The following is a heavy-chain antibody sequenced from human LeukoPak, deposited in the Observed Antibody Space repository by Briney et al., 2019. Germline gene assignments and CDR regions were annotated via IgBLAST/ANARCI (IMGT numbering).Heavy chain of an antibody. CDR1: GFTFSSYG. CDR2: IGYDGSKK. CDR3: ARDRGGYCSGGICYPGLLSYSMDV. V-gene: IGHV3-33*01. J-gene: IGHJ6*04. D-gene: IGHD2-15*01. Sequence: GGSLRLSCAASGFTFSSYGIHWVRQAPGKGLEWVAAIGYDGSKKYYADSVKGRFTISRDNSKNTLYLHMNSLRVEDTAVYYCARDRGGYCSGGICYPGLLSYSMDVWGKGTTVTVSS.